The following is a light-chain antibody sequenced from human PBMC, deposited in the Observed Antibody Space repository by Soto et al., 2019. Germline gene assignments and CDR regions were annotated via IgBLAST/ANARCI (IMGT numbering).Light chain of an antibody. V-gene: IGKV1-5*01. CDR3: QQYNSSPPFS. CDR1: QSIISW. J-gene: IGKJ3*01. Sequence: DIQLTQSPSSLSAFVGDRVTITCRASQSIISWLAWYQQKPGRAPKLLIYDASSLESGVPSRFSGSGCGTVFTLTISSLQPDDFATYYCQQYNSSPPFSFGPGTKVDIK. CDR2: DAS.